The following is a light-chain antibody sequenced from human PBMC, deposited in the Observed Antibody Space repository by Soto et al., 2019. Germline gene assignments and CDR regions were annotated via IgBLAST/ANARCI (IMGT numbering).Light chain of an antibody. CDR1: QTISSW. J-gene: IGKJ1*01. V-gene: IGKV1-5*03. Sequence: DIQMTQSPSTLSGSVGDRVTITCRASQTISSWLAWYQQKPGKAPKLLIYKASTLKSGDPSRFSGSVSGTEFPLTISSLQPEDVATYYCQHYYSYSEAFGQGAKVDIK. CDR3: QHYYSYSEA. CDR2: KAS.